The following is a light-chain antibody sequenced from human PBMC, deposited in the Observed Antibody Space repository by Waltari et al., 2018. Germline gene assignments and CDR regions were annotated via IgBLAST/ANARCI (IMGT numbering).Light chain of an antibody. V-gene: IGLV2-8*01. Sequence: QSVLTQPPSASGSPGQSVTISCPGTSSDVGGNNYVSWYQQHPGKAPKLMIYEVNTRPSGVPDRFSGSKSGNTASLTVSGLQAEDEADYYCSSYGGSKVFGGGTKLTVL. J-gene: IGLJ3*02. CDR1: SSDVGGNNY. CDR3: SSYGGSKV. CDR2: EVN.